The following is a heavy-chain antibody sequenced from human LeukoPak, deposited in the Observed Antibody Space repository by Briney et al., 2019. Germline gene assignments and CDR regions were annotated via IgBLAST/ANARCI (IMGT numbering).Heavy chain of an antibody. CDR1: GGSFSGYY. Sequence: SETLSLTCAVYGGSFSGYYWSWIRQPPGKGLEWIGEINHSGSTNYNPSLKSRVTISVDTSKNQFSLKLSSVTAADTAVYYCARGRAYCSGGSCYSSVRYFDYWGQGTLVTVSS. V-gene: IGHV4-34*01. J-gene: IGHJ4*02. D-gene: IGHD2-15*01. CDR2: INHSGST. CDR3: ARGRAYCSGGSCYSSVRYFDY.